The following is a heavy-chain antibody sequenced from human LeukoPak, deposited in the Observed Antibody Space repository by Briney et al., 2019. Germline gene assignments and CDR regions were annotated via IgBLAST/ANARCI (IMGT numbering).Heavy chain of an antibody. CDR1: GFTVSSND. J-gene: IGHJ4*02. V-gene: IGHV3-66*01. CDR3: ARSGYRSGWN. CDR2: IYTGGST. D-gene: IGHD6-19*01. Sequence: GGSLRLSCAAFGFTVSSNDMSWVRQVSGKGLKWVSVIYTGGSTYHADSVKGRFTVSRDNSKNMLYLEMNSLRVEDTAVYYCARSGYRSGWNWGQGTLVTVSS.